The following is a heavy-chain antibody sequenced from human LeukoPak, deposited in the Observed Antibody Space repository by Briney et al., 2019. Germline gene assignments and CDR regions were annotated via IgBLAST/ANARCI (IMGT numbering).Heavy chain of an antibody. Sequence: ASVKVSCKASGYTFTGYYMHWVRQAPGQGLEWMGWINPNSGGTNYAQKFQGRVTMTRDTSISTAYMELSSLRSEDTAVCYCARAAQYSGSYGYWGQGTLVTISS. CDR1: GYTFTGYY. CDR2: INPNSGGT. D-gene: IGHD1-26*01. CDR3: ARAAQYSGSYGY. V-gene: IGHV1-2*02. J-gene: IGHJ4*02.